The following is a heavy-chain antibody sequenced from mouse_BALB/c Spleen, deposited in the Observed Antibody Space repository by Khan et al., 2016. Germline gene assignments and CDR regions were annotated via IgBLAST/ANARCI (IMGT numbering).Heavy chain of an antibody. V-gene: IGHV3-6*02. Sequence: EVKLLESGPGLVKPSQSLSLTCSVTGYSITSGYYWNWIRQFPGNKLEWMGYISYDGSNNHNPSLKNRISITRDTSKNQFFLKLNSVTTENTATYYCATYCNYEGFAYWGQGTLVTVSA. CDR1: GYSITSGYY. CDR2: ISYDGSN. CDR3: ATYCNYEGFAY. J-gene: IGHJ3*01. D-gene: IGHD2-1*01.